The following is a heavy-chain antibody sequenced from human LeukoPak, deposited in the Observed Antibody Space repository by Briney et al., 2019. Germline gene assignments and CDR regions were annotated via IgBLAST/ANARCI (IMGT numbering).Heavy chain of an antibody. Sequence: SVKVSCKASGGTFSSYAISWVRQAPGQGPEWMGGIIPIFGTANYAQKFQGRVTITADESTSTAYMELSSLRSEDTAVYYCARAGAYYDFWSGYYTGVNWFDPWGQGTLVTVSS. CDR3: ARAGAYYDFWSGYYTGVNWFDP. CDR2: IIPIFGTA. J-gene: IGHJ5*02. V-gene: IGHV1-69*13. D-gene: IGHD3-3*01. CDR1: GGTFSSYA.